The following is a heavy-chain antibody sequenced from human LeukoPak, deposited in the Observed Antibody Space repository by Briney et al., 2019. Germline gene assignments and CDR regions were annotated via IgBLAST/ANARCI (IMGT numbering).Heavy chain of an antibody. CDR1: GYTFTDYY. D-gene: IGHD3-22*01. Sequence: ASVKVSSKASGYTFTDYYIHWVRQAPGQGLEWMGWINPDSGGPNYAQKFQGRVTMTRDTSISTAYMELSRLRSDDTAVYYCARESRGILNYFDYWGQGTLVTVS. J-gene: IGHJ4*02. V-gene: IGHV1-2*02. CDR2: INPDSGGP. CDR3: ARESRGILNYFDY.